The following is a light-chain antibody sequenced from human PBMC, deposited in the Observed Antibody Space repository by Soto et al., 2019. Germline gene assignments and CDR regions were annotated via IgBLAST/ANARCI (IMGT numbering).Light chain of an antibody. Sequence: QPVLTQSPSVSASLGASVKLTCTLSSGHSLYGVTWHQQRPGKGPRYVMKINSDGTHNKGDGIPDRFSGSSSGAARFLTISSLQSDDEADYYCQTWGTGPVLFGGGTQLTVL. J-gene: IGLJ2*01. CDR3: QTWGTGPVL. V-gene: IGLV4-69*01. CDR1: SGHSLYG. CDR2: INSDGTH.